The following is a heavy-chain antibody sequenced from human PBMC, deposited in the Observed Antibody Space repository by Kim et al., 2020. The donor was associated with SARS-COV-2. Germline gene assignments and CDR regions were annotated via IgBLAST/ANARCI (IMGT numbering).Heavy chain of an antibody. CDR2: ISYDGSNK. CDR3: AKELYSSGWPYYYYYYGMDV. CDR1: GFTFSSYG. D-gene: IGHD6-19*01. J-gene: IGHJ6*02. Sequence: GGSLRLSCAASGFTFSSYGMHWVRQAPGKGLEWVAVISYDGSNKYYADSVKGRFTISRDNSKNTLYLQMNSLRAEDTAVYYCAKELYSSGWPYYYYYYGMDVWGQGTTVTVSS. V-gene: IGHV3-30*18.